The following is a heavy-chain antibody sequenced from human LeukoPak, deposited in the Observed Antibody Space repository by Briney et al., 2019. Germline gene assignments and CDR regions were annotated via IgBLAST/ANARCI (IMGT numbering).Heavy chain of an antibody. CDR3: TRVGRFYDSSGYYSEDI. V-gene: IGHV3-49*04. J-gene: IGHJ3*02. CDR1: GFSFSSYG. Sequence: PGGSLRLSCAASGFSFSSYGMHWVRQAPGKGLEWVGFIRSKVYGGTRTTEYAASARGRFTISRDDSKSIAYLQMNSLKTEDTAVYYCTRVGRFYDSSGYYSEDIWGQGTMVTVSS. CDR2: IRSKVYGGTRTT. D-gene: IGHD3-22*01.